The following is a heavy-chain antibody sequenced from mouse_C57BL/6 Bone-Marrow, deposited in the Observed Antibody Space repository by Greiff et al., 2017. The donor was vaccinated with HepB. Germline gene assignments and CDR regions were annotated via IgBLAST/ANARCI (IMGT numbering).Heavy chain of an antibody. CDR2: IHPNSGST. Sequence: QVQLQQPGAELVKPGASVKSSCKASGYTFTSYRMHWVKQRPGQGLEWIGMIHPNSGSTNYNEKFKSKATLTVDKSSSTAYMQLSSLTSEDSAVYYCTRRGIYDYALYYWGQGTTLTVSS. CDR1: GYTFTSYR. J-gene: IGHJ2*01. V-gene: IGHV1-64*01. D-gene: IGHD2-4*01. CDR3: TRRGIYDYALYY.